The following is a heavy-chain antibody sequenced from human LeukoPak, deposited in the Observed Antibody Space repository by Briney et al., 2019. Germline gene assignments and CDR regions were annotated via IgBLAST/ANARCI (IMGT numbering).Heavy chain of an antibody. Sequence: GGSLCLSCSASGFTFSSYEMNWIRQAPGKGLEWVSYISSSSSYTNYADSVKGRFTISRDNAKNSLYLQMNSQRAEDTAVYYCARVWYYYGSGSSGFDYWGQGTLFTVSS. CDR2: ISSSSSYT. V-gene: IGHV3-11*05. D-gene: IGHD3-10*01. CDR3: ARVWYYYGSGSSGFDY. J-gene: IGHJ4*02. CDR1: GFTFSSYE.